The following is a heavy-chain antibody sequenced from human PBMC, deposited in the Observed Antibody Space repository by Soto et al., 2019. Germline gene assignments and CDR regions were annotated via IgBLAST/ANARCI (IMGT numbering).Heavy chain of an antibody. V-gene: IGHV1-2*02. CDR2: INPDSGGT. J-gene: IGHJ4*02. CDR1: GYTFTAYY. CDR3: ARDRANDY. Sequence: QVQLVQSGAEVKKPGASVKVSCKTSGYTFTAYYVYWVRQVPGQGLEWMGWINPDSGGTNYAQKFQGRVTMTSDTSITTAYIELTRLQSDDTAVYYCARDRANDYWGQGTLVTVSS.